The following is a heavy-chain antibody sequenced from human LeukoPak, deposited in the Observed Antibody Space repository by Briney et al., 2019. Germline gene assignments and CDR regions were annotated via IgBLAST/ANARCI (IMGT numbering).Heavy chain of an antibody. CDR1: GFTFSDYY. J-gene: IGHJ5*02. CDR3: ASIASDGYNLYH. D-gene: IGHD5-24*01. Sequence: GGSLRLSCAASGFTFSDYYMSWIRQAPGKGLEWVSYISSSGSTIYYADSVKGRFTISRDNAKNSLYLQMNSLRAEDTAVYYRASIASDGYNLYHWGQGTLVTVSS. V-gene: IGHV3-11*04. CDR2: ISSSGSTI.